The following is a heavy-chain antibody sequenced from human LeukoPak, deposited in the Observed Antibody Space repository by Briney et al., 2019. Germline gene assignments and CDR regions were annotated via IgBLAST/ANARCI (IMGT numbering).Heavy chain of an antibody. CDR2: INHSGST. CDR3: ARSPAYSSDWYEDDY. J-gene: IGHJ4*02. Sequence: SETLSLTCAVYGGSFSGYYWSWIRQPPGKGLEWIGEINHSGSTNYNPSLKSRVTISVDTSKNQFSLKLSSVTAADTAVYYRARSPAYSSDWYEDDYWGQGSLVTVSS. D-gene: IGHD6-19*01. CDR1: GGSFSGYY. V-gene: IGHV4-34*01.